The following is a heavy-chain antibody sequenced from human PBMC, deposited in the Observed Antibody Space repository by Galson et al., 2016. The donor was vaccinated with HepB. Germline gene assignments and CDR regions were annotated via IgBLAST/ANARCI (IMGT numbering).Heavy chain of an antibody. Sequence: SLRLSCAASGFTFGSYAMSWVRQAPGKGLEWVSAIIGSGGSTYYADSVKGRFTISRDTSKNTVYLQMNSLRAEDTAVYYCAKDNVGYNKFAAYNINYYAMDVWGQGTTVTVSS. CDR1: GFTFGSYA. V-gene: IGHV3-23*01. CDR3: AKDNVGYNKFAAYNINYYAMDV. D-gene: IGHD5-18*01. CDR2: IIGSGGST. J-gene: IGHJ6*02.